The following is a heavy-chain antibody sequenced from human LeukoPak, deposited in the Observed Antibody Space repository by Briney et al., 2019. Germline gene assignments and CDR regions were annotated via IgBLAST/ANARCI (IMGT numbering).Heavy chain of an antibody. CDR2: INHSGST. J-gene: IGHJ5*02. D-gene: IGHD1-14*01. V-gene: IGHV4-34*01. Sequence: PSETLSLTCAVYGGSFSGYYWSWIRQPPGKGLEWIGEINHSGSTNYNPSLKGRVTISVDTSKNQFSLKLSSVTAADTAVYYCARGRGVPKRNHNTGRWFDPWGQGTLVTVSS. CDR1: GGSFSGYY. CDR3: ARGRGVPKRNHNTGRWFDP.